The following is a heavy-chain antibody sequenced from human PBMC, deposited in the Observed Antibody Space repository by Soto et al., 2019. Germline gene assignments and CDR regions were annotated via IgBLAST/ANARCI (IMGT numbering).Heavy chain of an antibody. J-gene: IGHJ4*02. CDR3: ARSVYGDSPDY. CDR1: GGSISSGGYY. D-gene: IGHD4-17*01. Sequence: KTSDTLYITCTVSGGSISSGGYYWTWIRQHPGKGLEWIGYIYYSGSTYYNPSLKSRVTISVDTSKNQFSLKLSSVTAADTAVYYCARSVYGDSPDYWGQGTLVTVSS. CDR2: IYYSGST. V-gene: IGHV4-31*03.